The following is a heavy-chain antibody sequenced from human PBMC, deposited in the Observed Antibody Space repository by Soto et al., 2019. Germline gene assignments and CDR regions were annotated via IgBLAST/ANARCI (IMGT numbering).Heavy chain of an antibody. CDR2: SRSKGNTYAT. D-gene: IGHD3-3*01. CDR3: SRQASDFWSGKPQYYMDV. Sequence: EVQLVESGGGLVQPGGSLKLSCAASGFTFSGSALHLVRQASGKELEWVGRSRSKGNTYATAYGASLKGRFTISRDESKTTAYLEMNSLNTEDTAVYYCSRQASDFWSGKPQYYMDVWGKGTTVTVSS. V-gene: IGHV3-73*01. J-gene: IGHJ6*03. CDR1: GFTFSGSA.